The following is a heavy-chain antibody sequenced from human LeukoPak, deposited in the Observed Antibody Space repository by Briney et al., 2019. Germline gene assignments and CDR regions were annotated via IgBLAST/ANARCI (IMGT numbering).Heavy chain of an antibody. V-gene: IGHV1-2*02. CDR2: INPNSGGT. Sequence: ASVKVSCKASGYTFTGYYMHWVRQAPGQGLEWMGWINPNSGGTNYAQKFQGRVTLTRDTSITTAYMELSRLRSDDTAVYYCAKARGLYCSSTSCYDCDVWGKGTTVTVSS. CDR1: GYTFTGYY. J-gene: IGHJ6*04. CDR3: AKARGLYCSSTSCYDCDV. D-gene: IGHD2-2*01.